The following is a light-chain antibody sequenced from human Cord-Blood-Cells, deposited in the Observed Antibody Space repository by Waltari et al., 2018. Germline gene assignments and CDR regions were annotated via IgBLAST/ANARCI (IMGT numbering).Light chain of an antibody. J-gene: IGLJ2*01. V-gene: IGLV2-23*01. CDR3: CSYAGSSTVV. CDR2: EGS. Sequence: QSALTQPASVSGSPGQSITHSCTGTSSDVGRYNLVSWYQQHPGKAPKLTIYEGSKRPSGVSNRFSGSKSGNTASLTISGLQAEDEADYYCCSYAGSSTVVFGGGTKLTVL. CDR1: SSDVGRYNL.